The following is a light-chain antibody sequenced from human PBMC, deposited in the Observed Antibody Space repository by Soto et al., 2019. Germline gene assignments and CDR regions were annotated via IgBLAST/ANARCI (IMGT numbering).Light chain of an antibody. Sequence: QSVLTQPPSASGTPGQRVTISCSGSNSNIGSNIVNWYQHLPGTAPKLLIHSSDQRPSRVPDRFSGSKSGTSASLVISGLLSEDEADYYCAAWDDSLSAVLFGGGTKLTV. CDR2: SSD. CDR1: NSNIGSNI. V-gene: IGLV1-44*01. J-gene: IGLJ2*01. CDR3: AAWDDSLSAVL.